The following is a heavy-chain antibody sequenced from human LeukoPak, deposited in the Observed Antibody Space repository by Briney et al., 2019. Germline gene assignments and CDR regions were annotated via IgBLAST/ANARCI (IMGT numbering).Heavy chain of an antibody. J-gene: IGHJ3*02. CDR3: ARDREDTAMARGGAFDI. CDR1: GGSISSSSYY. CDR2: IYYSGST. V-gene: IGHV4-39*07. Sequence: SETLSLTCTVSGGSISSSSYYWGWIRQPPGKGLEWIGSIYYSGSTHYNPSLKSRVTISVDTSKNQFSLKLSSVTAADTAVYYCARDREDTAMARGGAFDIWGQGTMVTVSS. D-gene: IGHD5-18*01.